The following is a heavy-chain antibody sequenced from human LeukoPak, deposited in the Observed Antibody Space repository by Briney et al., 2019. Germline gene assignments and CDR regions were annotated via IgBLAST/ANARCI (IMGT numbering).Heavy chain of an antibody. CDR3: ARGGPSWGLEIGH. CDR2: IYSSGST. Sequence: PSQTLSLTCTVSGGAITSGGSYWNWIRQPAGKGLEWIGRIYSSGSTNYNPSLKSRVTISVDTSKNQFSLKLSSVTAADTAVYYCARGGPSWGLEIGHWGQGTLVTVSS. J-gene: IGHJ5*02. D-gene: IGHD3-16*01. CDR1: GGAITSGGSY. V-gene: IGHV4-61*02.